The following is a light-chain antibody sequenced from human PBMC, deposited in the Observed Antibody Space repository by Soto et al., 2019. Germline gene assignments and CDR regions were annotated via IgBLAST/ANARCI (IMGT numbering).Light chain of an antibody. Sequence: DIQMTQSPSTLSASSGDRVIISCRASQYISSWLAWYQQKPGKAPDLLIYKASSLQSGVPSRFSGSGSGTQFTLTISSLQPDDFATYYCQQYSSYPWTFXQGTKLDIK. CDR2: KAS. CDR1: QYISSW. J-gene: IGKJ1*01. V-gene: IGKV1-5*03. CDR3: QQYSSYPWT.